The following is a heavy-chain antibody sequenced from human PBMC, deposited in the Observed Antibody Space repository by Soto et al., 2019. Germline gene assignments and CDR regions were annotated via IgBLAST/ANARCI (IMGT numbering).Heavy chain of an antibody. CDR2: ISSDGSNK. J-gene: IGHJ4*02. CDR3: AKDFARGPMGMALDS. CDR1: GFNFSDFG. V-gene: IGHV3-30*18. Sequence: QVQLVESGGGVVHPGRSLRLSCTASGFNFSDFGMHWVRQAPGKGLEWLALISSDGSNKFYADSVRGRFTVSRDRSDNTLHLHMSAVGNDDTAMYYCAKDFARGPMGMALDSWGQGTLVIVSS. D-gene: IGHD1-26*01.